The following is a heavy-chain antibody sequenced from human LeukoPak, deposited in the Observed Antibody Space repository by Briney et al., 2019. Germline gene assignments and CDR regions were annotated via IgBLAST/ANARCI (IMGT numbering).Heavy chain of an antibody. V-gene: IGHV4-39*01. CDR3: ARYWGDTAINWFDP. Sequence: PSETLSLTCTVSGGSISSSSYYRGWIRQPPGKGLEWIGSIYYSGSTYYNPSLKSRVTISVDTSKNQFSLKLSSVTAADTAVYYCARYWGDTAINWFDPWGQGTLVTVSS. CDR2: IYYSGST. D-gene: IGHD5-18*01. J-gene: IGHJ5*02. CDR1: GGSISSSSYY.